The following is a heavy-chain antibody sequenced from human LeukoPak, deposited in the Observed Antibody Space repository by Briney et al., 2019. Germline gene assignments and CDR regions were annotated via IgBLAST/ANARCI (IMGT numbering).Heavy chain of an antibody. CDR3: ARAGGT. J-gene: IGHJ5*02. V-gene: IGHV3-48*01. CDR1: GFTVSSNY. CDR2: ISSSSSTI. Sequence: GGSLRLSCAASGFTVSSNYMSWVRQAPGKGLEWVSYISSSSSTIYYADSVKGRFTISRDNAKNSLYLQMNSLRAEDTAVYYCARAGGTWGQGTLVTVSS. D-gene: IGHD3-10*01.